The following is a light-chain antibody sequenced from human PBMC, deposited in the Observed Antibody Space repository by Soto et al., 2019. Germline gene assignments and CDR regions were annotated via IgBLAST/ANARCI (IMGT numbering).Light chain of an antibody. CDR3: QQRGT. CDR1: QSVSSY. J-gene: IGKJ3*01. V-gene: IGKV3-11*01. Sequence: EPVWTPSPGTRSLSPGEVATLSCRASQSVSSYLAWYQQKPGQAPRLLIYDASNRATGIPARFSGSGSGTDFPLTISSLEPEDFEVYYCQQRGTFGPGTKVDIK. CDR2: DAS.